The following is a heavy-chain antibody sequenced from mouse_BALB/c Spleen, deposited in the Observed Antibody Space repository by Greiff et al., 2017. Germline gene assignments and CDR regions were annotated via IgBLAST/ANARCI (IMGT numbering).Heavy chain of an antibody. J-gene: IGHJ3*01. CDR3: NGDGYDGGFAY. V-gene: IGHV14-4*02. CDR2: IDPENGDT. Sequence: VQLQQSGAELVRSGASVKLSCTASGFNITDYYMHWVKQRPEQGLEWIGWIDPENGDTEYAPKFQGKATMTADTSSNTAYLQLSSLTSEDTAVYYCNGDGYDGGFAYWGQGTLVTVAA. D-gene: IGHD2-2*01. CDR1: GFNITDYY.